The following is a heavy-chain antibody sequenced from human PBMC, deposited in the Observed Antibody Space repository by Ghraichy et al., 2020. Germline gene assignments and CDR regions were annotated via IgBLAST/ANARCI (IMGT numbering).Heavy chain of an antibody. J-gene: IGHJ6*02. D-gene: IGHD2-21*02. Sequence: SETLSLTCAVYGGSFSGYYWSWIRQPPGKGLEWIGEINHSGSTNYNPSLKSRVTISVDTSKNQSSLKLSSVTAADTAVYYCARGRIVVVTGYYYYGMDVWGQGTTVTVSS. CDR2: INHSGST. V-gene: IGHV4-34*01. CDR3: ARGRIVVVTGYYYYGMDV. CDR1: GGSFSGYY.